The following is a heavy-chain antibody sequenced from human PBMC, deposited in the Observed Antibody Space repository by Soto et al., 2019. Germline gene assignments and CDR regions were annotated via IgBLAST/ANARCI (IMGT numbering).Heavy chain of an antibody. D-gene: IGHD2-21*02. CDR2: IYNSGST. Sequence: SETLSLTCAVSGGSISSGGYSWSWIRQPPGKGLEWIGYIYNSGSTYYNPSLKSRVTISVDRSKNQFSLKLSSVTAADTAVYYCARDLWGYCGADCYPLDVWGQGTTVTVSS. V-gene: IGHV4-30-2*01. CDR1: GGSISSGGYS. CDR3: ARDLWGYCGADCYPLDV. J-gene: IGHJ6*02.